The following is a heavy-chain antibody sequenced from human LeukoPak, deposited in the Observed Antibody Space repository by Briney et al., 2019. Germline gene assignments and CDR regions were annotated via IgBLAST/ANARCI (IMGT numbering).Heavy chain of an antibody. V-gene: IGHV1-69*13. CDR1: GVTFSSYA. J-gene: IGHJ3*02. CDR2: IIPMFGTA. D-gene: IGHD3-10*01. CDR3: ARGGISMVRGVTTQWAFDI. Sequence: SVKVSCKASGVTFSSYAISWVRQAPGQRLEWMGGIIPMFGTANYAQRFQGRVTITADESTSTAYTEMSSLRSEDTAVYYCARGGISMVRGVTTQWAFDIWGQGTMVTVSS.